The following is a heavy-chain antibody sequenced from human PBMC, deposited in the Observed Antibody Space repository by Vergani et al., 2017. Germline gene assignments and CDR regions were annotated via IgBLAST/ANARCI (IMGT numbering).Heavy chain of an antibody. Sequence: QVKLQESGPGLVKPSETLSLTCTVSGASVNSYYWSWIRQPPGKGLEWMGYVSFRGDTLYDPSVTGRMTISLNTSSNQFSLYLTSVTAADTAVYYCARTRICYGAGSPDYLGQGTLVTVPS. D-gene: IGHD3-10*01. CDR2: VSFRGDT. J-gene: IGHJ4*02. CDR1: GASVNSYY. CDR3: ARTRICYGAGSPDY. V-gene: IGHV4-59*02.